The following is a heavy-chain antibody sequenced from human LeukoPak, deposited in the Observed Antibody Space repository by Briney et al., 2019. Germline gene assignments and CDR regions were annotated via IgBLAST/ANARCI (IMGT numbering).Heavy chain of an antibody. V-gene: IGHV3-7*01. CDR3: ARDIAAPGLFFDY. CDR2: IKYDGSEN. CDR1: GFTLSSYW. D-gene: IGHD6-13*01. Sequence: GGSLRLSCAASGFTLSSYWMSWVRQAPGKGLEWVADIKYDGSENDYADSVEGRFTISRDNAKNSLYLQMNSLRAEDTAVYYCARDIAAPGLFFDYWGQGTLVTVSS. J-gene: IGHJ4*02.